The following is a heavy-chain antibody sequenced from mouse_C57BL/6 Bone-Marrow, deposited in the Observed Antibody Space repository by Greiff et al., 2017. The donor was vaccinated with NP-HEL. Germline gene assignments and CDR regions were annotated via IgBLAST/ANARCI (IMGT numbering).Heavy chain of an antibody. CDR2: ISNGGGST. CDR1: GFTFSDYY. D-gene: IGHD2-1*01. J-gene: IGHJ3*01. CDR3: ARHGGNPAY. V-gene: IGHV5-12*01. Sequence: EVMLVESGGGLVQPGGSLKLSCAASGFTFSDYYMYWVRQTPEKRLEWVAYISNGGGSTYYPDTVKGRFTISRDNAKNTLYLQMSRLKSEDTAMYYCARHGGNPAYWGQGTLVTVSA.